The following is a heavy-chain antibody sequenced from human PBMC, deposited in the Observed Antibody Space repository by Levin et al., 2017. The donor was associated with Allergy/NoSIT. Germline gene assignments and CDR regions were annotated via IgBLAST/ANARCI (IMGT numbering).Heavy chain of an antibody. CDR2: ISSSSSYT. J-gene: IGHJ4*02. V-gene: IGHV3-11*05. CDR1: GFTFSDYY. Sequence: HGESLKISCAASGFTFSDYYMSWIRQAPGKGLEWVSYISSSSSYTNYADSVKGRFTISRDNAKNSLYLQMNSLRAEDTAVYYCARGGSSSWLYFDYWGQGTLVTVSS. CDR3: ARGGSSSWLYFDY. D-gene: IGHD6-13*01.